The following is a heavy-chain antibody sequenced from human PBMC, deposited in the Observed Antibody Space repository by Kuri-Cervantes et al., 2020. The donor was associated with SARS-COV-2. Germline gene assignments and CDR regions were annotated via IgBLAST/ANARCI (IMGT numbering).Heavy chain of an antibody. CDR1: GFSFSGYA. D-gene: IGHD6-13*01. J-gene: IGHJ4*02. Sequence: GESLKISCAASGFSFSGYAMSWVRQAPGKGLERVSAISAGGDTVLYADSVRGRFTISRDNSKNTLCLQANSLRAEDTAIYYCAKVILNSDSSTLGRFDFWGLGTLVTVSS. CDR2: ISAGGDTV. CDR3: AKVILNSDSSTLGRFDF. V-gene: IGHV3-23*01.